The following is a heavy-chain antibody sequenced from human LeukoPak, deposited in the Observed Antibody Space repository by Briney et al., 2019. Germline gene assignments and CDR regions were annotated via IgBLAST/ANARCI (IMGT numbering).Heavy chain of an antibody. D-gene: IGHD3-3*01. J-gene: IGHJ5*02. V-gene: IGHV1-8*01. CDR2: MNPNSGNT. CDR1: GYTFTSYD. Sequence: ASVKVSCKASGYTFTSYDINWVRQATGQGLEWMGWMNPNSGNTGYAQKFQGRVTMTRNTSISTAYMELSSLRSEDTAVYYCARGQGGGAYDFWSGYYKYNWFDPWGQGTLVTVSS. CDR3: ARGQGGGAYDFWSGYYKYNWFDP.